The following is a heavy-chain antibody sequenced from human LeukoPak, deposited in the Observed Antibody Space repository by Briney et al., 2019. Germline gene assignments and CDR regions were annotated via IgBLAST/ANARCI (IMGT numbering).Heavy chain of an antibody. CDR3: ARAPWYYYYDSSGYPDY. J-gene: IGHJ4*02. CDR1: GYTFTSYG. V-gene: IGHV1-18*01. Sequence: ASVKVSCKASGYTFTSYGISWVRQAPGQGLEWMGWISAYNGNTNYAQKLQGRVTTTTDTSTSTAYMELRSLRSDDTAVYYCARAPWYYYYDSSGYPDYWGQGTLVTVSS. CDR2: ISAYNGNT. D-gene: IGHD3-22*01.